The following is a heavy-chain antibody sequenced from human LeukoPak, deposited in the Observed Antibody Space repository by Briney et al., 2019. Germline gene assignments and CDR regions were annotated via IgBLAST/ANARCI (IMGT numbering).Heavy chain of an antibody. CDR3: ATGYSSGWYFYSQH. J-gene: IGHJ1*01. CDR2: IKQDGSEK. D-gene: IGHD6-19*01. Sequence: GGSLRLSCEASGLTFNKYWMTWVRQAPGKGLEWVANIKQDGSEKNYVDSVKGRFTISRDNAKNSLSLRMNSLSAEDTAVYYCATGYSSGWYFYSQHWGQGSLVSVSS. CDR1: GLTFNKYW. V-gene: IGHV3-7*01.